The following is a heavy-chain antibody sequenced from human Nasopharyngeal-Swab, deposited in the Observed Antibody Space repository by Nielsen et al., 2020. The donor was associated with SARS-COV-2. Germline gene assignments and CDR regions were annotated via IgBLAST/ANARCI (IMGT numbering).Heavy chain of an antibody. Sequence: WIRQPPGKGLEWIGSISYSGSTYYNPSLKSRVTISVDTSKNQFSLKLSSVTAADTAVYYCARVSVMYNWKGVVDYWGQGTLVTVSS. D-gene: IGHD1-20*01. J-gene: IGHJ4*02. CDR3: ARVSVMYNWKGVVDY. V-gene: IGHV4-39*07. CDR2: ISYSGST.